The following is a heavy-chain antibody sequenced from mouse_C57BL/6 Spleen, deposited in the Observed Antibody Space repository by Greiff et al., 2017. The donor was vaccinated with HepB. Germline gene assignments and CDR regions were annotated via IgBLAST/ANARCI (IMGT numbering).Heavy chain of an antibody. V-gene: IGHV5-17*01. J-gene: IGHJ4*01. CDR3: ARPNWDYAMDY. CDR1: GFTFSDYG. D-gene: IGHD4-1*01. Sequence: EVMLVESGGGLVKPGGSLKLSCAASGFTFSDYGMHWVRQAPEKGLEWVAYISSGSSTIYYADTVKGRFTISRDNAKNTLFLQMTSLRSEDTAMYYCARPNWDYAMDYWGQGTSVTVSS. CDR2: ISSGSSTI.